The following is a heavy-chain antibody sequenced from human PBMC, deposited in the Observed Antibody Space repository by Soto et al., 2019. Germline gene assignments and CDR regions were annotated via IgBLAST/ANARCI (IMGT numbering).Heavy chain of an antibody. J-gene: IGHJ5*02. CDR3: ASTGTTLNWFDP. Sequence: SETLSLTCAVYGGSFSGYYWSWIRQPPGKGLEWIGEINHSGSTNYNPSLKSRVTISVDTSKNQFSLKLSSVTAADTAVYYCASTGTTLNWFDPWGQGTLVTSPQ. V-gene: IGHV4-34*01. D-gene: IGHD1-7*01. CDR1: GGSFSGYY. CDR2: INHSGST.